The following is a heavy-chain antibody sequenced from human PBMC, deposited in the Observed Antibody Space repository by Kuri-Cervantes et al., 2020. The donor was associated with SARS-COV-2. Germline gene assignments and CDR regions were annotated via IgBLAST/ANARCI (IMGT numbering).Heavy chain of an antibody. CDR2: IYPGDSDT. J-gene: IGHJ6*02. D-gene: IGHD2-2*02. CDR3: AKEARYCSSTSCYTSRYYYYGMDV. Sequence: KVSCKGSGYSFTSYWIGWVRQMPGKGLEWMGIIYPGDSDTRYSPSFQGQVTISADKSISTAYLELSRLRSDDTAVYYCAKEARYCSSTSCYTSRYYYYGMDVWGQGTTVTVSS. V-gene: IGHV5-51*01. CDR1: GYSFTSYW.